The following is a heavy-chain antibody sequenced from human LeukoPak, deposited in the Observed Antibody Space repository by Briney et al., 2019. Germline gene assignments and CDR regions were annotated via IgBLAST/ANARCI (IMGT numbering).Heavy chain of an antibody. CDR2: IWYDGSNK. CDR3: AKLPSGGTGTALIDY. V-gene: IGHV3-33*06. Sequence: GGSLRLSCAPSVFTFSSYGMHWVRQAPGKGLEWVAVIWYDGSNKYYADSVKGRFTISRDNSKNTLYLQMNSLRAEDTAVYYCAKLPSGGTGTALIDYWGQGTLVTVSS. J-gene: IGHJ4*02. CDR1: VFTFSSYG. D-gene: IGHD1-1*01.